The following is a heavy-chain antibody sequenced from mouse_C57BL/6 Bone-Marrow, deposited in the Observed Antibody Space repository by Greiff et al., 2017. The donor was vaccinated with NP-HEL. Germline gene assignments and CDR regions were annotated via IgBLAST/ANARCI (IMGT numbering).Heavy chain of an antibody. CDR1: GFTFSSYG. D-gene: IGHD2-1*01. Sequence: EVQGVESGGDLVKPGGSLKLSCAASGFTFSSYGMSWVRQTPDKRLEWVATISSGGSYTYYPDSVKGRFTISRDNAKNTLYLQMSSLKSEDTAMYYCARHGYYGKTDYWGQGTSVTVSS. V-gene: IGHV5-6*01. CDR2: ISSGGSYT. J-gene: IGHJ4*01. CDR3: ARHGYYGKTDY.